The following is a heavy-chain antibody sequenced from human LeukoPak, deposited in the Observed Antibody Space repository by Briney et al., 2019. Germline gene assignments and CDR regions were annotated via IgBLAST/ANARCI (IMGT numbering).Heavy chain of an antibody. D-gene: IGHD3-22*01. Sequence: SETLSLTCSVSGGSIIGSYWTWIRQSPGKGLEWIGYVYNTVDMNYNPSLQSRVTTSVDMSKNHVSLRLNSVTAADTAIYYCARSRNYDSSGYNPTHYFDSWGQGALVTVSS. CDR2: VYNTVDM. CDR3: ARSRNYDSSGYNPTHYFDS. J-gene: IGHJ4*02. CDR1: GGSIIGSY. V-gene: IGHV4-59*01.